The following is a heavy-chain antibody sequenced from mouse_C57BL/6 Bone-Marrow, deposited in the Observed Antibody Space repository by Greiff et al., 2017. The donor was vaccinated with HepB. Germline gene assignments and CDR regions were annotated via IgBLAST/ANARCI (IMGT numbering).Heavy chain of an antibody. CDR3: ARDGYGFAY. J-gene: IGHJ3*01. CDR2: INPGSGGT. D-gene: IGHD2-2*01. V-gene: IGHV1-54*01. Sequence: VQLQQSGAELVRPGTSVKVSCKASGYAFTNYLIEWVKQRPGQGLEWIGVINPGSGGTNYNEKFKGKATLTADKSSSTAYMQLSSLTSEDSAVYFCARDGYGFAYWGQGTLVTVSA. CDR1: GYAFTNYL.